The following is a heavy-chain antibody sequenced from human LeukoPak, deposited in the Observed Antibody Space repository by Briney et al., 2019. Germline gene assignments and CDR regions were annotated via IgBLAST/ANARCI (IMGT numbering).Heavy chain of an antibody. V-gene: IGHV1-2*02. CDR3: ARDRVAVAGTTMDV. CDR2: INPNNGGT. J-gene: IGHJ6*02. Sequence: ASVKVSCKASGYTFTGYYMHWVRQAPGHGPEWMGWINPNNGGTKFAQKFQGRVTMTRDTSLSTAYMELSRLTSDDTAVYYCARDRVAVAGTTMDVWGQGATVTVSS. D-gene: IGHD6-19*01. CDR1: GYTFTGYY.